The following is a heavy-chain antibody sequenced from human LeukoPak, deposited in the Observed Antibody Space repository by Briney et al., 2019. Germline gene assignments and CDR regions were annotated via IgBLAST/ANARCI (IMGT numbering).Heavy chain of an antibody. Sequence: SETLSLTCTVSGGSISSYYWSWIRQPAGKGLEWIGRIYTSGSTNYNPSLKSRVTMSVDTSKNQSSLKLSSVTAADTAVYYCARGVVVAVEIGNWFDPWGQGTLVSVSS. CDR3: ARGVVVAVEIGNWFDP. D-gene: IGHD2-15*01. CDR1: GGSISSYY. J-gene: IGHJ5*02. V-gene: IGHV4-4*07. CDR2: IYTSGST.